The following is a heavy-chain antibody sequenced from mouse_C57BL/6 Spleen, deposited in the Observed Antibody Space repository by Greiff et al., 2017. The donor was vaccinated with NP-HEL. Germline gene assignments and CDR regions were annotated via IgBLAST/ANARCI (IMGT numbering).Heavy chain of an antibody. Sequence: EVQLVESGGGLVKPGGSLKLSCAASGFTFSDYGMHWVRQAPEKGLEWVAYISSGSSTIYYADTLKGRFTISRDNAKNTLFLQMTSLRSEDTAMYYGARSEYYDYDPYAMDYWGQGTSVTVSS. CDR1: GFTFSDYG. V-gene: IGHV5-17*01. J-gene: IGHJ4*01. D-gene: IGHD2-4*01. CDR3: ARSEYYDYDPYAMDY. CDR2: ISSGSSTI.